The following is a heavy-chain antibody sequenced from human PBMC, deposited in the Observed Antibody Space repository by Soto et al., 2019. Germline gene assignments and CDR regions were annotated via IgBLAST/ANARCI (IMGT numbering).Heavy chain of an antibody. J-gene: IGHJ6*02. V-gene: IGHV4-39*01. CDR1: GGSISRGDPY. D-gene: IGHD6-19*01. CDR3: ARHCAIAVAGRPDYHGMDV. Sequence: KTSETLSLTCTVSGGSISRGDPYWMWIRQPPGKGLEWIGHIYYSGSTYYNPSLKSRVTISLDTSKNQFSLKLSSVTAADTAVYYCARHCAIAVAGRPDYHGMDVWGQGTTVTVSS. CDR2: IYYSGST.